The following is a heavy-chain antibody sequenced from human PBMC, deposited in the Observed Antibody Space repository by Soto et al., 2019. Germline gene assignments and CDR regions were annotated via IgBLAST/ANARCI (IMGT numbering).Heavy chain of an antibody. CDR3: ASLAVAGTYCQY. J-gene: IGHJ4*02. D-gene: IGHD6-19*01. Sequence: PSETLSLTCTVSGGSISSSSYYWGWIRQPPGKGLEWIGSIYYSGSTYYNPSLKSRVTISVDTSKNQFSLKLSSVTAADTAVYYCASLAVAGTYCQYWGQGPLVTVSA. CDR2: IYYSGST. V-gene: IGHV4-39*01. CDR1: GGSISSSSYY.